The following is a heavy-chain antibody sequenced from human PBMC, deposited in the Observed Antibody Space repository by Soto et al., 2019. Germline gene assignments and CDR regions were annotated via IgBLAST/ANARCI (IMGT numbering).Heavy chain of an antibody. Sequence: TLSLTCTVSGGSISTYYWSWIRQPPGKGLDWIGYIYYSGSTKYNPSLKSRVTISIDTSKNQFSLKLTSVTAADTAVYYCARHGPGLPFDPWGQGTLVTVSS. CDR1: GGSISTYY. CDR2: IYYSGST. CDR3: ARHGPGLPFDP. J-gene: IGHJ5*02. D-gene: IGHD2-21*01. V-gene: IGHV4-59*08.